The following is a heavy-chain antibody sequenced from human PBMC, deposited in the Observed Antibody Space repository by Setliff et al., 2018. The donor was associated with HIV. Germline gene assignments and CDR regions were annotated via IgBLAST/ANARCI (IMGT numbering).Heavy chain of an antibody. CDR1: GFTFIAYY. Sequence: ASVKVSCKASGFTFIAYYMHWVRQAPGQGLEWMGWINPNTGGVNYAQKFQGRVTVTWDTSINTAYMELRRLRSDDTAIYYCARVRYFDWGGSAPDSWGQGTLVTVSS. V-gene: IGHV1-2*02. D-gene: IGHD3-9*01. CDR3: ARVRYFDWGGSAPDS. J-gene: IGHJ4*02. CDR2: INPNTGGV.